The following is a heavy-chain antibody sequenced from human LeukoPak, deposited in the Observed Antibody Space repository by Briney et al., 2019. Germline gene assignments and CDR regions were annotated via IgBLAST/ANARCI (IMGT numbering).Heavy chain of an antibody. CDR3: ARATDIVVVPAARGDAFDI. CDR1: GFTFSSYG. V-gene: IGHV3-33*01. CDR2: IWYDGSNK. J-gene: IGHJ3*02. D-gene: IGHD2-2*01. Sequence: PGGSLRLSCAASGFTFSSYGMHWVRQAPGKGLEWVAVIWYDGSNKYYADSVKVRFTISRDNSKNTLYLQMNSLRAEDTAVYYCARATDIVVVPAARGDAFDIWGQGTMVTVSS.